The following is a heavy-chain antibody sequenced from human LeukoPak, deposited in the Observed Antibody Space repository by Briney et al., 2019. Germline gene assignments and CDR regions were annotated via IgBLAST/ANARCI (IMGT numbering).Heavy chain of an antibody. CDR1: GYTFTGYY. CDR3: ARVGGYETKDAFDI. V-gene: IGHV1-2*02. CDR2: INPNSGGT. Sequence: GASVTVSCKASGYTFTGYYMHWVRQAPGQGLEWMGWINPNSGGTNYAQTFQGRVTMTRDTSISTAYMELSRLRSDDTAVYYCARVGGYETKDAFDIWGQGTMVTVSS. J-gene: IGHJ3*02. D-gene: IGHD5-12*01.